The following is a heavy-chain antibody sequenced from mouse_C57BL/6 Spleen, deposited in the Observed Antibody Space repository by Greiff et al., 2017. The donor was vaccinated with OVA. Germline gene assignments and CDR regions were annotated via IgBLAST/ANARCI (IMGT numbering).Heavy chain of an antibody. CDR2: INPNNGGT. J-gene: IGHJ1*03. CDR1: GYTFTDYN. D-gene: IGHD2-4*01. CDR3: ARVGYDYDYYWYFDV. Sequence: VQLQQSGPELVKPGASVKIPCKASGYTFTDYNMDWVKQSHGKSLEWIGDINPNNGGTIYNQKFKGKATLTVDKSSSTAYMELRSLTSEDTAVYYCARVGYDYDYYWYFDVWGTGTTVTVSS. V-gene: IGHV1-18*01.